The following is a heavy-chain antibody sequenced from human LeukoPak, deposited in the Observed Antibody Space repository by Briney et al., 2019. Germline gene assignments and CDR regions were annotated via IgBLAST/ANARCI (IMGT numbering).Heavy chain of an antibody. CDR1: GGSISSSSYY. V-gene: IGHV4-61*05. D-gene: IGHD2-21*01. CDR2: IYISGST. Sequence: SETLSLTCTVSGGSISSSSYYWGWIRQPPGKGLEWIGRIYISGSTSYNPSLKSRVTMSVDTSKNQFSLKLSSVTAADTAVYYCARAYESTVVEYCGGDCYAFDVWGQGTMVTVSS. J-gene: IGHJ3*01. CDR3: ARAYESTVVEYCGGDCYAFDV.